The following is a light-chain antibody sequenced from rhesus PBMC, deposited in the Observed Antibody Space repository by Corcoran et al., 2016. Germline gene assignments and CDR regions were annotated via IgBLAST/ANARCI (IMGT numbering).Light chain of an antibody. CDR1: QSLVHSNGNTY. Sequence: DVVMTQSPLSLPITPGQAASISCRSSQSLVHSNGNTYLSWYRQKPGQPPRRLIYQVSNRDSGVPDRFSGSGAGTDFQLKISRVEAEDVGVYYCGQGTNVPRTFGQGTKVEIK. J-gene: IGKJ1*01. V-gene: IGKV2-65*01. CDR3: GQGTNVPRT. CDR2: QVS.